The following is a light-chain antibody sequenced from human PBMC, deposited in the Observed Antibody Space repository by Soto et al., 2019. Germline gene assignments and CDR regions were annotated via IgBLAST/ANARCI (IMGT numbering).Light chain of an antibody. CDR3: QQYYSIPPT. J-gene: IGKJ4*01. CDR2: WAS. CDR1: QSVLYTSNNKNY. V-gene: IGKV4-1*01. Sequence: DIVMTQSPDSLAVSLGERATINCKSSQSVLYTSNNKNYLAWYQQKPGQPPNLLISWASTRESGVPDRFSGSGSGTDFTLTISSLQAEDVAIYYCQQYYSIPPTFGGGTKVEIK.